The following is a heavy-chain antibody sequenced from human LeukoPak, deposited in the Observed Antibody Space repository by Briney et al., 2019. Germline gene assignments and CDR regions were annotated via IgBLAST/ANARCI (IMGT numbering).Heavy chain of an antibody. CDR1: GFTVSSNY. V-gene: IGHV3-23*01. CDR3: AKGRRVTTVPGTGLAEYFQV. CDR2: TSGSGGST. Sequence: PGGSLRLSCAASGFTVSSNYMSWVRQAPGKGLEWVSGTSGSGGSTYYVDSVKGRFPISRDNSKNTLYLQMNSLRAEDMAVYYCAKGRRVTTVPGTGLAEYFQVWGQGTLVTVSP. D-gene: IGHD6-19*01. J-gene: IGHJ1*01.